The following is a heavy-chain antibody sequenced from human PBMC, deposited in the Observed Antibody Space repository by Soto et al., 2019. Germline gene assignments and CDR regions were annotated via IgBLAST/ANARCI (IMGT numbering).Heavy chain of an antibody. D-gene: IGHD6-13*01. V-gene: IGHV1-18*01. CDR2: ISAYNGNT. J-gene: IGHJ4*02. CDR3: ARESSSSCHDH. CDR1: GYTFTSYG. Sequence: QVPLVQSGAEVKKPGASVKVSCKASGYTFTSYGISWVRQAPGQGLEWMGWISAYNGNTNYAQKLQGRVTMTTDTSTCTAYMELRSLRSDYTAVYYCARESSSSCHDHWGQGTLLTVSS.